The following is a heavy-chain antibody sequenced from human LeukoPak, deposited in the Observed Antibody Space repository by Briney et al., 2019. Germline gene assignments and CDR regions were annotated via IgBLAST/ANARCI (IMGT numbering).Heavy chain of an antibody. CDR2: IYPGDSDT. J-gene: IGHJ4*02. CDR1: GYSFTSYW. CDR3: ARQHMGCSSTSCYTEGYFDY. D-gene: IGHD2-2*02. V-gene: IGHV5-51*01. Sequence: GESLKISCKGSGYSFTSYWIGWVRQMPGKGLEWMGIIYPGDSDTRYSPSFQGQVTISADKSISTAYLQWSSLKASDTAMYYCARQHMGCSSTSCYTEGYFDYWGQGTLVTVSS.